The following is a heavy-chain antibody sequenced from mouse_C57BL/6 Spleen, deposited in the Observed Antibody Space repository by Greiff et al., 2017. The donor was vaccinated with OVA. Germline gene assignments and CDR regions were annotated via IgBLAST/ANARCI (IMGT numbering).Heavy chain of an antibody. V-gene: IGHV1-76*01. CDR3: ARWDGYFDV. CDR1: GYTFTDYY. D-gene: IGHD4-1*01. Sequence: QVQLKQSGAELVRPGASVKLSCKASGYTFTDYYINWVKQRPGQGLEWIARIYPGSGNTYYNEKFKGKATLTAEKSSSTAYMQLSSLTSEDSAVYFCARWDGYFDVWGTGTTVTVSS. CDR2: IYPGSGNT. J-gene: IGHJ1*03.